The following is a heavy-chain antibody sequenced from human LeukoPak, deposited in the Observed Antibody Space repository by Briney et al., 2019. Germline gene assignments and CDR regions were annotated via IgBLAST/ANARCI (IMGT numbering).Heavy chain of an antibody. J-gene: IGHJ4*02. Sequence: GESLKISGKGSGYSFTSYWIGWVGQMPGKGRDWMGIIYPGDSDTRYSPSCQGQVTMSADKSISTAFLQWSSLKASDTAMYYCARQLEGGYFDYWGQGTLVTVSS. CDR2: IYPGDSDT. V-gene: IGHV5-51*01. CDR1: GYSFTSYW. D-gene: IGHD1-1*01. CDR3: ARQLEGGYFDY.